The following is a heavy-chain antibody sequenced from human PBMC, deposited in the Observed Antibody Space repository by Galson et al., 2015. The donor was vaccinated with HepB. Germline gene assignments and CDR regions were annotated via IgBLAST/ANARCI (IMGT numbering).Heavy chain of an antibody. CDR3: AKARGSSSGRGIDF. V-gene: IGHV3-9*01. D-gene: IGHD3-16*01. CDR1: GFTFEDYA. J-gene: IGHJ4*02. CDR2: ISWHSGNI. Sequence: SLRLSCAASGFTFEDYAMHWVRQAPGRGLEWVSGISWHSGNIAYADSVKGRFTISRDNAKRSLYLQMNSLRTEDTALYYCAKARGSSSGRGIDFWGQGTLVTVSS.